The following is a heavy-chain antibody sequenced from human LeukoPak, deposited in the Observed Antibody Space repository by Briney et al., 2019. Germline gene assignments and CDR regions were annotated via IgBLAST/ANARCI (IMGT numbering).Heavy chain of an antibody. J-gene: IGHJ4*02. D-gene: IGHD3-22*01. V-gene: IGHV3-48*04. CDR3: ARGDDYYESSGFGY. CDR2: ISSDTSSN. Sequence: GGPLRLSCVASGFIFSSYSLNWVRQAPGKGLEWVSYISSDTSSNYYADSVKGRFTISRDNTKNSLYLQMNSLRVEDTAVYYCARGDDYYESSGFGYWGQGTLVTVSS. CDR1: GFIFSSYS.